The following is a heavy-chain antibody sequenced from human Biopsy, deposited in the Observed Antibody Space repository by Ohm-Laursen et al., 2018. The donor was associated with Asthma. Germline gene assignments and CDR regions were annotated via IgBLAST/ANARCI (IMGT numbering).Heavy chain of an antibody. V-gene: IGHV4-39*01. CDR1: GAFITSSAYY. CDR3: ARHDHRWDTYADF. J-gene: IGHJ4*02. CDR2: MYYGETT. Sequence: GTLSLTCTVSGAFITSSAYYWGWIRQPPGKGLEWIGSMYYGETTYYSPSLKSRVTISVDTSKNHFSLIRSSVTAADTAVYYCARHDHRWDTYADFWGQGTLVTVSS. D-gene: IGHD2-2*01.